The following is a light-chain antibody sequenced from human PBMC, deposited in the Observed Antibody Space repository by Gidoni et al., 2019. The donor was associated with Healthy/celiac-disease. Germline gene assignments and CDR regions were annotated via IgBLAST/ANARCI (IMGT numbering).Light chain of an antibody. CDR3: QQSYSTPS. CDR1: QSISSY. V-gene: IGKV1-39*01. Sequence: DIQMTQSPSSLSASVGDRVIITCRASQSISSYLNWYQQKPGKAPKLLIYAAFSLQSGVPSRFSGSGSGTDFTLTISSLQPEDFATYYCQQSYSTPSFGGXTKVEIK. J-gene: IGKJ4*01. CDR2: AAF.